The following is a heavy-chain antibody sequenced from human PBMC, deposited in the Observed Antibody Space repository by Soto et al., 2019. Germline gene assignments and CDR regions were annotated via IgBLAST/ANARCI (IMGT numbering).Heavy chain of an antibody. D-gene: IGHD2-2*01. CDR3: TTDSADIVVVPATFGMDV. V-gene: IGHV3-15*01. CDR1: GITFSNAW. CDR2: IKSITDGRTT. Sequence: PGGSLRLSCAASGITFSNAWMTWVRQAPGKGLEWVGRIKSITDGRTTDYAAPVKGRFTISRDDSKDTLNLQMNNLRTEDTAVYHCTTDSADIVVVPATFGMDVWGQGTTVTVSS. J-gene: IGHJ6*02.